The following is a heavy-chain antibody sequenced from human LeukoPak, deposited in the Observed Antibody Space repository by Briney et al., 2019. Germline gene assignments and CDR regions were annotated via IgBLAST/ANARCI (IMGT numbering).Heavy chain of an antibody. CDR1: GGSISSYY. CDR2: IYYSGST. V-gene: IGHV4-59*04. D-gene: IGHD1-14*01. Sequence: PSETLSLTCTVSGGSISSYYWSWIRQPPGKGLKWIGYIYYSGSTYYNPSLKSRVTISVDTSKNQFSLKLRSVTAADTAVYYCARQISINLIDYWGQGILVTVSS. CDR3: ARQISINLIDY. J-gene: IGHJ4*02.